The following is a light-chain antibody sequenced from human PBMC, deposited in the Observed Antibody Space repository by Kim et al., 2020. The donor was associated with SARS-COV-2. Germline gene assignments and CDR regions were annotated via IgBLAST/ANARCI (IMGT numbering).Light chain of an antibody. CDR1: QSVNSAY. J-gene: IGKJ1*01. V-gene: IGKV3-20*01. Sequence: EIVLTQSPGTLSLSPGERATLSCRASQSVNSAYLAWYQQKPGQAPRLVMSDTSRRATGTPDRFSGSGSGTDFTLTISRLEHEDFAVYYCQQYHNFRWTFGQGTKVDIK. CDR2: DTS. CDR3: QQYHNFRWT.